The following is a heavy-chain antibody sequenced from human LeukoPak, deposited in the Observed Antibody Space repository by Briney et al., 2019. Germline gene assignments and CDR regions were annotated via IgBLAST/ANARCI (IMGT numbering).Heavy chain of an antibody. V-gene: IGHV3-7*01. J-gene: IGHJ4*02. CDR3: ARDTFPPDY. CDR1: GFTFSSYW. Sequence: GGSLRLSCAASGFTFSSYWMHWVRQASGKGLEWVANMKQDGSEKYYVDSVKGRFTISRDNAKNSLYLQMNSLRAEDTAVYYCARDTFPPDYWGQGTLVTVSS. CDR2: MKQDGSEK. D-gene: IGHD3-16*01.